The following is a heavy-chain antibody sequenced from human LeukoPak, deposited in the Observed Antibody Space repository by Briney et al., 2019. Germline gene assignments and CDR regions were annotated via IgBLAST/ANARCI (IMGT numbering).Heavy chain of an antibody. Sequence: ASVKVSCKASGYTFTGYYMHWVRQAPGQGLEWMGWINPNSGGTNYAQKFQGRVTMTRDTSISTAYMELSRLRSDDTAVYYCASPDIVVVPAANGLGYWGQGTLVTVSS. J-gene: IGHJ4*02. D-gene: IGHD2-2*01. CDR2: INPNSGGT. V-gene: IGHV1-2*02. CDR3: ASPDIVVVPAANGLGY. CDR1: GYTFTGYY.